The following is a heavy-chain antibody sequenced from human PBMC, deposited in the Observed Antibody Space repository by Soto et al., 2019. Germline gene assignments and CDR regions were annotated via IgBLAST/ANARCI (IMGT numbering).Heavy chain of an antibody. V-gene: IGHV4-30-4*01. J-gene: IGHJ4*02. CDR3: ARWRFGEFFYY. CDR2: IYYSGST. D-gene: IGHD3-16*01. CDR1: GGSISSGDYY. Sequence: QVQLQESGPGLVKPSQTLSLTCTVSGGSISSGDYYWSRIRQPPGKGLEWIGSIYYSGSTYYNPSLKSRVTTSVHTSKNQFSLKLSSATAADTAVYYCARWRFGEFFYYWGQGILVTVSS.